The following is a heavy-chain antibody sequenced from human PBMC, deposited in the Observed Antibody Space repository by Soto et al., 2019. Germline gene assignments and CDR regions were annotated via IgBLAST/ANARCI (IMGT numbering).Heavy chain of an antibody. J-gene: IGHJ3*02. D-gene: IGHD6-13*01. CDR2: VYHSGST. Sequence: QVQLQESGPGLVKPSGTLSLTCAVSGASITSSNWWSWVRQPPGKGLEWIGEVYHSGSTNYNPSLKSRLTISVNKSKNPFSLKLNPVAAGDTAMYYCARSPSSSWYGGGAFEIWGQGTIVIVSS. V-gene: IGHV4-4*02. CDR3: ARSPSSSWYGGGAFEI. CDR1: GASITSSNW.